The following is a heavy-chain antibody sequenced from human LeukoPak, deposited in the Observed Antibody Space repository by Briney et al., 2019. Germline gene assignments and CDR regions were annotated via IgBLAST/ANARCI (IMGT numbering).Heavy chain of an antibody. CDR3: ARVSDIVATVDY. CDR1: GGSITSSSFY. V-gene: IGHV4-30-4*01. Sequence: SETLSLTCSVSGGSITSSSFYWSWIRQPPGKGLEWIGYIYYSGSTYYNPSLKSRVTISVDTSKNQFSLKLSSVTAADTAVYYCARVSDIVATVDYWGQGTLVTVSS. J-gene: IGHJ4*02. D-gene: IGHD5-12*01. CDR2: IYYSGST.